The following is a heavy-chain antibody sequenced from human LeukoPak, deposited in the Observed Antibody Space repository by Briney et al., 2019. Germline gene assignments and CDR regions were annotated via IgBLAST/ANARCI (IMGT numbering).Heavy chain of an antibody. D-gene: IGHD2-2*01. CDR3: ARQALRVPAAVWRGLDKHFDS. CDR1: GYGVTSYW. J-gene: IGHJ4*02. CDR2: IYPGDSDT. Sequence: GVSLKFSCKGSGYGVTSYWIGWVRQMPGKSLEWMGIIYPGDSDTRYSPSFQGQVTISADKSISTAYLQWSSLKASDTAMYYCARQALRVPAAVWRGLDKHFDSWGQGTLVTVSS. V-gene: IGHV5-51*01.